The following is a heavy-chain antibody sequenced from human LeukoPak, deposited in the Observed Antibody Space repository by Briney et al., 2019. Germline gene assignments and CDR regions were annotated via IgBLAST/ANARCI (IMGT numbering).Heavy chain of an antibody. V-gene: IGHV1-69*04. CDR2: IIPILGIA. Sequence: SVKVSCKASGYTFTSYGISWVRQAPGQGLEWMGRIIPILGIANYAQKFQGRVTITADKSTSTAYMELSSLRSEDTAVYYCAREYSYDNYGMDVWGQGTTVTVSS. J-gene: IGHJ6*02. CDR1: GYTFTSYG. CDR3: AREYSYDNYGMDV. D-gene: IGHD5-18*01.